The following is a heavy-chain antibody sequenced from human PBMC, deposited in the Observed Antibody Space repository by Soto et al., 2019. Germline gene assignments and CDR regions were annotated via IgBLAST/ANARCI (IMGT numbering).Heavy chain of an antibody. CDR1: GYTFTSYA. CDR3: ARSIVVVTALDY. J-gene: IGHJ4*02. Sequence: ASVKVSCKASGYTFTSYAMHWVRQAPGQRLEWRGWINAGNGNTKYSQKFQGRVTITRDTSASTAYMELSSLRSEDTAVYYCARSIVVVTALDYWGQGTLVTVST. CDR2: INAGNGNT. V-gene: IGHV1-3*01. D-gene: IGHD2-21*02.